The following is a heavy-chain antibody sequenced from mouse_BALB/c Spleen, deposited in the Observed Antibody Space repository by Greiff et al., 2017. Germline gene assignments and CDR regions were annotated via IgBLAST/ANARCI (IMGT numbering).Heavy chain of an antibody. CDR2: ISTYYGNT. CDR1: SYTFTDYA. Sequence: QVQLKQSGPELVRPGVSVKISCKGSSYTFTDYAMHWVKQSHAKSLEWIGVISTYYGNTNYNQKFKGKATMTVDKSSSTAYMELARLTSEDSAVYYCARGRGFHFDYWGQGTTLTVSS. J-gene: IGHJ2*01. V-gene: IGHV1-67*01. CDR3: ARGRGFHFDY.